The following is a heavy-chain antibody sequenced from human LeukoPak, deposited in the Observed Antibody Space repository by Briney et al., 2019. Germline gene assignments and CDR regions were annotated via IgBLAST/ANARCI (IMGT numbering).Heavy chain of an antibody. CDR3: AKWVY. CDR1: GFTYSSYA. CDR2: ISYDGSNK. J-gene: IGHJ4*02. Sequence: PGRSLRLSCAASGFTYSSYAMHWVRQAPGKGLEWVAVISYDGSNKYYADSVKGRFTISRDNSKNTLYLQMNSLRAEDTAVYYCAKWVYWGQGTLVTVSS. V-gene: IGHV3-30-3*02.